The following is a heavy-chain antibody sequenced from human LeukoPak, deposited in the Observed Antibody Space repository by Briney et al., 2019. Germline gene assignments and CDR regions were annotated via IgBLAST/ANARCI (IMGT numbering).Heavy chain of an antibody. D-gene: IGHD1-26*01. V-gene: IGHV1-69*05. Sequence: ASVKVSCKASGGTFSSYAISWVRQAPGQGLEWMGGIIPIFGTANYAQKFQGRVTMTTDASTSTAYMELRSLRSDDTAVYYCARDLGGSYSPYWGQGTLVTVSS. J-gene: IGHJ4*02. CDR3: ARDLGGSYSPY. CDR1: GGTFSSYA. CDR2: IIPIFGTA.